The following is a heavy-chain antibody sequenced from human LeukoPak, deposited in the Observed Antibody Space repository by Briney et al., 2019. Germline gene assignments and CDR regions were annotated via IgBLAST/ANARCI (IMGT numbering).Heavy chain of an antibody. CDR2: ISWHSGSI. D-gene: IGHD1-20*01. V-gene: IGHV3-9*01. J-gene: IGHJ4*02. CDR3: ATWTGITPY. CDR1: GFTFDDYA. Sequence: GGSLRLSCAASGFTFDDYAMHWVRQAPGKGLEWVPGISWHSGSIGYADSVKGRFTISRDNAKNSLFLQMNSLRVEDTAVYYCATWTGITPYWGQGTLVTVSS.